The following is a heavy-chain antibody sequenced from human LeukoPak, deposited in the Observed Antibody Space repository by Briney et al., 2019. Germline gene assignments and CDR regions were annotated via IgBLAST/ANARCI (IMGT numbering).Heavy chain of an antibody. CDR1: GFTFSSYG. V-gene: IGHV3-30*02. J-gene: IGHJ4*02. CDR2: IRYDGSNK. Sequence: GGSVRLFRAASGFTFSSYGMHWVRGAPTRGLEGGAFIRYDGSNKYYADSVKGRFTISRDNSKNTLYLQMNSLRAEDTAVYYCAKGPYYYDSSGPTTSFDYWGQGTLVTVSS. D-gene: IGHD3-22*01. CDR3: AKGPYYYDSSGPTTSFDY.